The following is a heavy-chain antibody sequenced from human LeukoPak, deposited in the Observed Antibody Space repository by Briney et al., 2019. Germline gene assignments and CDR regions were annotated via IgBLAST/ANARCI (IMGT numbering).Heavy chain of an antibody. CDR1: GGSFSGYY. CDR2: INHSGST. J-gene: IGHJ4*02. V-gene: IGHV4-34*01. D-gene: IGHD1-1*01. CDR3: ARLTGGDGTIFFDY. Sequence: SETLSLTCAVYGGSFSGYYWSWIRQPPGKGLEWIGEINHSGSTNYNPSLKSRVPISVDTSKNQFSLKLSSVTAADTAVYYCARLTGGDGTIFFDYWGQGTLVTVSS.